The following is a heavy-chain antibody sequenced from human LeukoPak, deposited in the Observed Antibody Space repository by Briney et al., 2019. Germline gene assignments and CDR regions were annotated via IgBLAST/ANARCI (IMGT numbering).Heavy chain of an antibody. J-gene: IGHJ4*02. CDR2: ISGSGGST. D-gene: IGHD3-3*01. CDR3: AKAWDYDFWSGYYTGSEVADYYYFDY. V-gene: IGHV3-23*01. Sequence: GGSLRLSCAASGFTFSSYAMSWVRQAPGKGLEWVSAISGSGGSTYYADSVKGRFTISRDNSKNTLYLQMNSLRAEDTAVYYCAKAWDYDFWSGYYTGSEVADYYYFDYWGQGTLVTVSS. CDR1: GFTFSSYA.